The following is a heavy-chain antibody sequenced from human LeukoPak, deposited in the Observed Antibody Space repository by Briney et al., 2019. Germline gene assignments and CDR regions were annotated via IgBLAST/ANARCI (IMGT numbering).Heavy chain of an antibody. Sequence: SQTLSLTCTVSGSSISSGGYYWGWIRQPPGKGLEWIGYIYQSGGSYYNPSLRRRVSISIDMSKNQFSLNLSSVTAADTAVYYCARDVSEVLWFGERSDYMDVWGKGTTVTVSS. V-gene: IGHV4-30-2*01. CDR2: IYQSGGS. CDR1: GSSISSGGYY. D-gene: IGHD3-10*01. J-gene: IGHJ6*03. CDR3: ARDVSEVLWFGERSDYMDV.